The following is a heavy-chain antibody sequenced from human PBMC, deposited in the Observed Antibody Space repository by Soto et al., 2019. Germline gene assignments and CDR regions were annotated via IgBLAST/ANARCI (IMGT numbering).Heavy chain of an antibody. CDR2: IGGRGVNT. CDR3: AKRGDDFWSGYYYYFDY. J-gene: IGHJ4*02. CDR1: GFTFSSYA. Sequence: GGSLRLSCAASGFTFSSYAMSWVRQAPGKGLEWVSAIGGRGVNTYYADSVRGRFTISRDNSKNTLYLQMNSLRVEDTSVYYFAKRGDDFWSGYYYYFDYWGLGTLVTVSS. D-gene: IGHD3-3*01. V-gene: IGHV3-23*01.